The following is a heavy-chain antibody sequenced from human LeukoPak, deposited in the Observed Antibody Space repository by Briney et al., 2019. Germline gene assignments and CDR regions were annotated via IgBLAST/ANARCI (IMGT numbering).Heavy chain of an antibody. Sequence: GASVKVSCKASGYTFTGYYMHWVRQAPGQGLEWMGWINPNSGGTNYAQKFQGRVTMTRDTSISTAYMELSRLRSDDTAVYYCAREGRVDFWSGYYLVWGQGTLVTVSS. CDR1: GYTFTGYY. CDR3: AREGRVDFWSGYYLV. J-gene: IGHJ4*02. CDR2: INPNSGGT. V-gene: IGHV1-2*02. D-gene: IGHD3-3*01.